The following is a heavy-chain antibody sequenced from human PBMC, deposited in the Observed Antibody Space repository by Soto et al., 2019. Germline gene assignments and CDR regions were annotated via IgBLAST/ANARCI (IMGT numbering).Heavy chain of an antibody. CDR2: ISYDGSNK. CDR3: ARGLDTAMVICAY. Sequence: PXVSLRLSCAASGFTFSSYAMHWVRQAPGKGLEWVAVISYDGSNKYYADSVKGRFTISRDNSKNTLYLQMNSLRAEDTAVYYCARGLDTAMVICAYWGQGTLVTVSS. CDR1: GFTFSSYA. J-gene: IGHJ4*02. V-gene: IGHV3-30-3*01. D-gene: IGHD5-18*01.